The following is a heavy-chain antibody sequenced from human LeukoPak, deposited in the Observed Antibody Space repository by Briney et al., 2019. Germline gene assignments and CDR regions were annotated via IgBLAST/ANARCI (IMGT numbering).Heavy chain of an antibody. CDR3: ARPDRGYYDSSGHDAFDI. Sequence: TSETLSLTCAVSGYSISSGYYWGWIRRPPGKGLEWIGSIYHSGSTYYNPSLKSRVTISVDTSKNQFSLKLSSETAADTAVYYCARPDRGYYDSSGHDAFDIWGQGTMVTVSS. D-gene: IGHD3-22*01. J-gene: IGHJ3*02. CDR2: IYHSGST. V-gene: IGHV4-38-2*01. CDR1: GYSISSGYY.